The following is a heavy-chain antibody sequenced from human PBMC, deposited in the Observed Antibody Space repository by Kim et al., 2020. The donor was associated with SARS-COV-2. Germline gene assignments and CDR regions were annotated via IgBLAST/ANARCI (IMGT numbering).Heavy chain of an antibody. J-gene: IGHJ6*01. V-gene: IGHV3-48*03. CDR2: ISTSGSTI. Sequence: GGSLRLSCAASGFTFSTYEMNWVRQAPGKGLEWISYISTSGSTIYYADSVKGRFTISRDNAKSSLSLQMNSLRAEDMAVYYCARSLYCSSISCFYGMDV. D-gene: IGHD2-2*01. CDR1: GFTFSTYE. CDR3: ARSLYCSSISCFYGMDV.